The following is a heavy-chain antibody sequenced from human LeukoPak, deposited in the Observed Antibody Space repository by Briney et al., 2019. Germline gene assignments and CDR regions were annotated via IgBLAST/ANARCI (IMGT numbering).Heavy chain of an antibody. Sequence: GGSLRLSCAASGFTFDDYAMHWVRQAPRKGLEWVSGISWNSGSIGYADSVKGRFTISRDNAKNSLYLQMNSLRAEDMALYYCAKDMDTAMASGGLFDYWGQGTLVTVSS. CDR2: ISWNSGSI. D-gene: IGHD5-18*01. CDR3: AKDMDTAMASGGLFDY. V-gene: IGHV3-9*03. CDR1: GFTFDDYA. J-gene: IGHJ4*02.